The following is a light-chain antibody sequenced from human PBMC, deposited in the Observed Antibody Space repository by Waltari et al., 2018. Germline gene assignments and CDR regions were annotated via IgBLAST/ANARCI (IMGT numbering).Light chain of an antibody. V-gene: IGKV1-39*01. J-gene: IGKJ1*01. Sequence: DIRLTQSPSSLSASAGDRVTITCRASQSIRSFLNWYQQKPGKAPKLLIYDTFKLQSGVPPRFCGSGSGTDFTLTINSLQPDDFATYYCQQSRDTPRTFGQGTRVEIK. CDR3: QQSRDTPRT. CDR2: DTF. CDR1: QSIRSF.